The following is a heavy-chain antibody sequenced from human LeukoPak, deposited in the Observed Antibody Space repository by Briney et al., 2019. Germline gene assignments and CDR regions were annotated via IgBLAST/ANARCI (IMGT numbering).Heavy chain of an antibody. CDR3: ARAEDQYYDILTGYYYFDY. CDR1: GGSISSGGYY. Sequence: SETLPLTCTVSGGSISSGGYYWSWIRQHPGKGLEWIGYIYYSGSTYYNPSLKSRVTISVDTSKNQFSLKLSSVTAADTAVYYCARAEDQYYDILTGYYYFDYWGQGTLVTVSS. CDR2: IYYSGST. J-gene: IGHJ4*02. D-gene: IGHD3-9*01. V-gene: IGHV4-31*03.